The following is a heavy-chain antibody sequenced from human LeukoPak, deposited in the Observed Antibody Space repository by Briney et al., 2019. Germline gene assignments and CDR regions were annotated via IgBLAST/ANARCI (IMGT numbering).Heavy chain of an antibody. J-gene: IGHJ4*02. CDR1: GYTFTSYY. V-gene: IGHV1-46*01. CDR3: ASQRITIFGVVEVVFDY. Sequence: ASVKVSCKASGYTFTSYYMRWVRQAPGQGLEWMGIINPSGGSTSYAQKFQGRVTMTRDTSTSTVYMELSSLRSEDTAVYYCASQRITIFGVVEVVFDYWGQGTLVTVSS. CDR2: INPSGGST. D-gene: IGHD3-3*01.